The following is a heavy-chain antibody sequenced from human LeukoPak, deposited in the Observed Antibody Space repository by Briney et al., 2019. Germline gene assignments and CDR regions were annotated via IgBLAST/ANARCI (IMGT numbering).Heavy chain of an antibody. Sequence: ASVNVSCKASAATFSSYTISWVRQAPGQGLGWMGRIIPILGIANYAQKFQGRVTITADKSTTTAYMELSSLRSEDTAVYYCARVNGYSYGSMYYFDYWGQGTLVTVSS. V-gene: IGHV1-69*02. CDR3: ARVNGYSYGSMYYFDY. CDR2: IIPILGIA. CDR1: AATFSSYT. J-gene: IGHJ4*02. D-gene: IGHD5-18*01.